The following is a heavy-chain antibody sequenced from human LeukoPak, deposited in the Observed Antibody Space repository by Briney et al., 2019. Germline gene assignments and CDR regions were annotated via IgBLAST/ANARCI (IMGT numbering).Heavy chain of an antibody. J-gene: IGHJ3*02. Sequence: GGSLRLSCAASGFTVSSNYMSWVRQAPGKRLEYVSAISSNGGSTYYANSVKGRFTISRDKSKNTVYLKMGSLRAEDMAVYYCARETRRGDAFDIWGQGTMVTVSS. CDR3: ARETRRGDAFDI. CDR2: ISSNGGST. CDR1: GFTVSSNY. D-gene: IGHD3-16*01. V-gene: IGHV3-64*01.